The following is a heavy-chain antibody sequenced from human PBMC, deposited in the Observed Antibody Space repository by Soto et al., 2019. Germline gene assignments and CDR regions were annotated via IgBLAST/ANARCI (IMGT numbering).Heavy chain of an antibody. J-gene: IGHJ3*02. Sequence: SSETLSLTCTVSRGSIRSSSYYWGWIRQPPGKGLEWIGSISQSGGTYYNPSLNSRLTMSVDTSKNQFSLRLTSVTAADTAVYFCARHDFYSGYSDALDIWGQGTMVTVSS. V-gene: IGHV4-39*01. CDR1: RGSIRSSSYY. CDR2: ISQSGGT. CDR3: ARHDFYSGYSDALDI. D-gene: IGHD3-10*01.